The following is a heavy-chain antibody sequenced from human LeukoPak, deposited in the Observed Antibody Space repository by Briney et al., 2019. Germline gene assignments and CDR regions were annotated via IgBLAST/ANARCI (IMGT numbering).Heavy chain of an antibody. CDR3: ARDDKYCSSTSCYLSV. D-gene: IGHD2-2*01. CDR2: IYYSGST. CDR1: GGSISSYY. J-gene: IGHJ4*02. Sequence: SETLSLTCTVSGGSISSYYWSWIRQPPGKGLEWIGYIYYSGSTYYNPSLKSRVTISVDTSKNQFSLKLSSVTAADTAVYYCARDDKYCSSTSCYLSVWGQGTLVTVSS. V-gene: IGHV4-30-4*01.